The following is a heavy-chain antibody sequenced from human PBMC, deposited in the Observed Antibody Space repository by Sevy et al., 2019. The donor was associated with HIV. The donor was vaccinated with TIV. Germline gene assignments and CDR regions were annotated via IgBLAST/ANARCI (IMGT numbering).Heavy chain of an antibody. J-gene: IGHJ4*02. CDR3: ARGPRVVATIGRPDY. V-gene: IGHV3-21*01. Sequence: GGSLRLSCAASGFTFSSYSMNWVRQAPGKGLEWVSSISSSSSYIYYADSVKGRFTISRDNAKNSLYLQMNSLRAEDTAVYYCARGPRVVATIGRPDYWGQGTLVTVSS. CDR1: GFTFSSYS. D-gene: IGHD5-12*01. CDR2: ISSSSSYI.